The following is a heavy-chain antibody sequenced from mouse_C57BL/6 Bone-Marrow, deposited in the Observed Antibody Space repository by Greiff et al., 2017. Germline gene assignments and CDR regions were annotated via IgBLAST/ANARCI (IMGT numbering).Heavy chain of an antibody. V-gene: IGHV14-2*01. J-gene: IGHJ2*01. D-gene: IGHD1-1*02. CDR3: ARRGGSDY. Sequence: EVQLQQSGAELVKPGASVKLSCTASGFNIKDYYMHWVKQRTEQGLEWIGRIDPEAGESKYAPKFQGKGTITADTSSNTAYLQLSSLTSENTAVYYCARRGGSDYWGQGTTLTVSS. CDR2: IDPEAGES. CDR1: GFNIKDYY.